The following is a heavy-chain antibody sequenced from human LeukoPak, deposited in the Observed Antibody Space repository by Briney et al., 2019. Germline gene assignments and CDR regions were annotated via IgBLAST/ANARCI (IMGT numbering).Heavy chain of an antibody. CDR2: FDPEDGET. V-gene: IGHV1-24*01. J-gene: IGHJ4*02. Sequence: ASVKVSCKVSGYTLTELSMHWVRQAPGKGLEWMGGFDPEDGETIYAQKFQGRVTMTEDTSTDTAYMELSSLRSEDTAVYYCATKIGFYGSGSYYPPGYWGQGTLVTVSS. CDR1: GYTLTELS. D-gene: IGHD3-10*01. CDR3: ATKIGFYGSGSYYPPGY.